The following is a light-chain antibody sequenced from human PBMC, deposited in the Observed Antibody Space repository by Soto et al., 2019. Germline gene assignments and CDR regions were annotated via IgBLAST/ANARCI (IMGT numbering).Light chain of an antibody. CDR3: QQYSDWPPLT. J-gene: IGKJ4*01. CDR1: QSVTSS. CDR2: GAS. V-gene: IGKV3-15*01. Sequence: EIVMTQSPATLSVSPGERATLSCRASQSVTSSLAWYQHKPGQAPRLLIYGASTWATGVPDRFSGSGSGTEFALIISSLQSEDCAVYYCQQYSDWPPLTFGGGTKVEIK.